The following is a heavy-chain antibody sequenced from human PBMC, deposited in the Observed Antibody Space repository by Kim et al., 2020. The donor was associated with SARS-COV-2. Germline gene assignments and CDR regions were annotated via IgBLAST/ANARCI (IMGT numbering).Heavy chain of an antibody. J-gene: IGHJ5*01. CDR3: ARWGYCSGGSCYSTNW. D-gene: IGHD2-15*01. V-gene: IGHV4-61*01. CDR2: IYYSGST. Sequence: SETLSLTCTVSGGSVSSGSYYWSWIRQPPGKGLEWIGYIYYSGSTNYNPSLKSRVTISVDTSKNQFSLKLSSVTAADTAVYYCARWGYCSGGSCYSTNW. CDR1: GGSVSSGSYY.